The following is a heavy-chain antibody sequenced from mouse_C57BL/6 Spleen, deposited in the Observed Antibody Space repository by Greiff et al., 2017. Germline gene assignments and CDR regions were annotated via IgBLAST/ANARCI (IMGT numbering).Heavy chain of an antibody. CDR3: ARSHYYGSGAMDY. D-gene: IGHD1-1*01. CDR2: IDPSDSYT. J-gene: IGHJ4*01. V-gene: IGHV1-50*01. CDR1: GYTFTSYW. Sequence: QVQLQQPGAELVKPGASVKLSCTASGYTFTSYWMPWVKQRPGQGLEWIGAIDPSDSYTNYNQKFKGKATLTVDTSSSTAYMQLSSLTSEDSAVYYCARSHYYGSGAMDYWGQGTSVTVSS.